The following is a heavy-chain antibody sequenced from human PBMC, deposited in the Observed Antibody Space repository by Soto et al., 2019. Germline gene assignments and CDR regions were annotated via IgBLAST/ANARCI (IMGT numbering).Heavy chain of an antibody. Sequence: QAQLVQSGGEVKKPWASVKVSCRASGYTFTSYGYAWGRQAPGQGLEWMGWISAYNGDTNYAQKCQDRVTLTTDPSTTTAHRELRNLGSDDTAVYYCARSGAYCTSITCLFDSFWGLGTLVTVSS. D-gene: IGHD2-8*01. CDR2: ISAYNGDT. CDR3: ARSGAYCTSITCLFDSF. CDR1: GYTFTSYG. V-gene: IGHV1-18*01. J-gene: IGHJ4*02.